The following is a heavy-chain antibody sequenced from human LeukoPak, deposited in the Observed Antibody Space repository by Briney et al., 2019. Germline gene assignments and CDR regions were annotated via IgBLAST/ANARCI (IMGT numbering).Heavy chain of an antibody. CDR3: ARAPYDSSAHRYWYFDL. J-gene: IGHJ2*01. Sequence: GALRLSCAASGFTLSDYYMSWIRQAPGKGLEWVSYISSSGSTIYYADSVKGRFTISRDNAKNSLYLQMNSLRAEDTAVYYCARAPYDSSAHRYWYFDLWGRGTLVTVSS. D-gene: IGHD3-22*01. CDR1: GFTLSDYY. V-gene: IGHV3-11*01. CDR2: ISSSGSTI.